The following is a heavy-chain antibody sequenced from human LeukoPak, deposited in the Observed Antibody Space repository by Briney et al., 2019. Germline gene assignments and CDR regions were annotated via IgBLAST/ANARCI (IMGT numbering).Heavy chain of an antibody. CDR1: GFTFSSYS. Sequence: GRSLRLSCAASGFTFSSYSMNWVRQAPGKGLEWVSSISSSSSYIYYADSVKGRSTISRDNAKNSLYLQMNSLRAEDTAVYYCARGGIYDSSGYSDYWGQGTLVTVSS. CDR2: ISSSSSYI. J-gene: IGHJ4*02. D-gene: IGHD3-22*01. V-gene: IGHV3-21*01. CDR3: ARGGIYDSSGYSDY.